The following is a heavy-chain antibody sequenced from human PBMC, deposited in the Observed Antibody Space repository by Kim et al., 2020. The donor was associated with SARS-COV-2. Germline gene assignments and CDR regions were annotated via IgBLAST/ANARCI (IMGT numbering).Heavy chain of an antibody. V-gene: IGHV3-21*01. Sequence: GGSLRLSCAASGFTFSSYSMPWVRQAPGKGLEWVSSIRSSSNYIYYADSVKGRFTISRDNAKNSLHLHMNSLRAEDTAVYYCARDLVRRGGVDGWGQGTTVTVSS. J-gene: IGHJ6*02. CDR3: ARDLVRRGGVDG. CDR2: IRSSSNYI. CDR1: GFTFSSYS. D-gene: IGHD6-13*01.